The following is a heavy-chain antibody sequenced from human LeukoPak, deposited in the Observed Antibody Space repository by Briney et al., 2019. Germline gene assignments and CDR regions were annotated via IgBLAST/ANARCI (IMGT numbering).Heavy chain of an antibody. CDR2: ISGSGGST. D-gene: IGHD3-3*01. CDR1: GFTFSSYA. CDR3: AKTGVPIFGVVPFDY. V-gene: IGHV3-23*01. Sequence: GGSLRLSCAASGFTFSSYAMSWVRQAPGKGLEWVSAISGSGGSTYYADSVKGRFTISRDNSKNTLYLQMNSLRAEDTAVYYRAKTGVPIFGVVPFDYWGQGTLVTVSS. J-gene: IGHJ4*02.